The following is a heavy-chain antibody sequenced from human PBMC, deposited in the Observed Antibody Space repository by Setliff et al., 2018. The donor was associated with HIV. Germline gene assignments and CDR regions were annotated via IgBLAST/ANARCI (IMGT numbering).Heavy chain of an antibody. Sequence: SETLSLTCTVSGDFRNIQWWTWMRQSPGLGLQWIGSIHHSGSTYYSPSLKSRVTISIDTSKNQFSLNLTSVAAADSAVYYCASRVYYYDSNNFLREGGFDPWGQGTLVTVSS. J-gene: IGHJ5*02. CDR3: ASRVYYYDSNNFLREGGFDP. V-gene: IGHV4-59*05. CDR2: IHHSGST. CDR1: GDFRNIQW. D-gene: IGHD3-22*01.